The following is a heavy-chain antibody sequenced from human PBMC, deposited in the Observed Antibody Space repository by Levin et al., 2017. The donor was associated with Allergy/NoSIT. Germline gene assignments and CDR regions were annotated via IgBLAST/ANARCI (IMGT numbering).Heavy chain of an antibody. CDR1: GITVSSRY. V-gene: IGHV3-53*01. D-gene: IGHD3-9*01. Sequence: GESLKISCAASGITVSSRYINWVRQAPGKGLEWVSVIHSGGTTNYADSVKGRFTISRDSSNNTVYLQMNSLRVEDTAVYYCARLWHYDVLTGYYYYYGIEVWGQGTTVTVSS. J-gene: IGHJ6*02. CDR3: ARLWHYDVLTGYYYYYGIEV. CDR2: IHSGGTT.